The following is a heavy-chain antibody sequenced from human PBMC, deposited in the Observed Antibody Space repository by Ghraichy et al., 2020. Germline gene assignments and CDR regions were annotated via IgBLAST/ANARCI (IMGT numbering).Heavy chain of an antibody. V-gene: IGHV2-5*01. Sequence: SGPTLVKPTQTLTLTCTFSGFSLSTSGVGVGWIRQPPGKALEWLALIYWNDDKRYSPSLKSRLTITKDTSKNQVVLTMTNMDPVDTATYYCAHSNDGDSNLGAIDYWGQGTLVTVSS. CDR1: GFSLSTSGVG. D-gene: IGHD4-17*01. CDR3: AHSNDGDSNLGAIDY. CDR2: IYWNDDK. J-gene: IGHJ4*02.